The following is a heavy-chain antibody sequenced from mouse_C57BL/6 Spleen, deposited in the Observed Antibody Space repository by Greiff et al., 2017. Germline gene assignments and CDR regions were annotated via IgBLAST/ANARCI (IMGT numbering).Heavy chain of an antibody. Sequence: EVQRVESGGGLVKPGGSLKLSCAASGFTFSDYGMHWVRQAPEKGLEWVAYISSGSSTIYYADTVKGRFTISRDNAKNTLFLQMTSLRSEDTAMYYCARSYYGKGYAMDYWGQGTSVTVSS. CDR3: ARSYYGKGYAMDY. CDR2: ISSGSSTI. CDR1: GFTFSDYG. D-gene: IGHD2-10*01. J-gene: IGHJ4*01. V-gene: IGHV5-17*01.